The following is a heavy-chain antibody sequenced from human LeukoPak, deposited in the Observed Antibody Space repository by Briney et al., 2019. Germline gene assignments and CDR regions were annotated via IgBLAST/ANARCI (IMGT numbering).Heavy chain of an antibody. Sequence: GRSMRLSCATSGFTFSGSGMHWVRQASGKGLEWVGRIRSKANNYGTAYAASVKGRFTISRDDSKNTAYLQMNSLKTEDTAVCYCSRQPRDYGGSDHWGHRALVTVSS. D-gene: IGHD4/OR15-4a*01. CDR2: IRSKANNYGT. CDR1: GFTFSGSG. J-gene: IGHJ4*01. CDR3: SRQPRDYGGSDH. V-gene: IGHV3-73*01.